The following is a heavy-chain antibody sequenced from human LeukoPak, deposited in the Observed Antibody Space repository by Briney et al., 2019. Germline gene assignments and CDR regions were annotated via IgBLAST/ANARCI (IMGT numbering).Heavy chain of an antibody. CDR1: GGSISSSSYY. CDR3: ARVGINPGDYYHSGMDV. D-gene: IGHD1-14*01. CDR2: IYYSGST. Sequence: SETLSLTCTVSGGSISSSSYYWGWIRQPPGKGLEWIGSIYYSGSTYYNPSLKSRVTISVDKSKNQFSLNLTSVTAADTAVYYCARVGINPGDYYHSGMDVWGQGTTVTVSS. V-gene: IGHV4-39*07. J-gene: IGHJ6*02.